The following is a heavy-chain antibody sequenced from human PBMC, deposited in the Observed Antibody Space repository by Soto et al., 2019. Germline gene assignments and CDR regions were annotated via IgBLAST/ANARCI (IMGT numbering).Heavy chain of an antibody. CDR2: ITTHTGHT. CDR1: GYSFPNYL. J-gene: IGHJ4*02. Sequence: ASVKVSFQTSGYSFPNYLINWVRQAPGQGLEWMGWITTHTGHTMVAPKFQGRLTLTTDTSTDTAFMELMSLRSDDTAMYFCARDIRISTPHYFDNWGQGTPVTVSS. D-gene: IGHD2-2*01. CDR3: ARDIRISTPHYFDN. V-gene: IGHV1-18*01.